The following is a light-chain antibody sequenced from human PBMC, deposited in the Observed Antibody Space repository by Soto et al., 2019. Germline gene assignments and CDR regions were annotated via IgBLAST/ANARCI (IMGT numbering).Light chain of an antibody. CDR2: VAS. V-gene: IGKV1-39*01. Sequence: DIQMTQSPSSLSASAGDRVTITCRASQNIARHLYWVQQKPGKAPNLLIYVASNLQSGVPSRFSGSGSGTDFTLTINNLQPEELATYYCHQTYSTPRTFGQGTKLEIK. CDR1: QNIARH. CDR3: HQTYSTPRT. J-gene: IGKJ2*01.